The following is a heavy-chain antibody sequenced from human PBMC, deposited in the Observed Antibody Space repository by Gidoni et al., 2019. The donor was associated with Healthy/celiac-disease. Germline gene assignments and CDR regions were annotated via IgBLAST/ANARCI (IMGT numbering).Heavy chain of an antibody. D-gene: IGHD3-3*01. CDR2: ISGSCGST. J-gene: IGHJ3*02. CDR3: ARTSITIFGVVIMADAFDI. V-gene: IGHV3-23*01. CDR1: GFTFSSYA. Sequence: EVQLLESGGGLVQPGGSLRLSCAASGFTFSSYAMSWVRQAPGKGLEWVSAISGSCGSTYYADSVKGRFTISRDNSKNTLYLQMNSLRAEDTAVYYCARTSITIFGVVIMADAFDIWGQGTMVTVSS.